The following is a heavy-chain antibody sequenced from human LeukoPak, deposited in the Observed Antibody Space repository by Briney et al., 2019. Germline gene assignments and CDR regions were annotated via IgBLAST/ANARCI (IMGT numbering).Heavy chain of an antibody. D-gene: IGHD2-2*02. CDR2: IFPILGIT. CDR1: GGTFGSYG. Sequence: ASVKVSCKASGGTFGSYGISWVRQTPGQGFEWMGRIFPILGITNYAQNIQGRVTITADKSTSTAYMELSSLRSEDTAVYYCARLPIVVVPAAIFWGQGTLVTVSS. J-gene: IGHJ4*02. CDR3: ARLPIVVVPAAIF. V-gene: IGHV1-69*04.